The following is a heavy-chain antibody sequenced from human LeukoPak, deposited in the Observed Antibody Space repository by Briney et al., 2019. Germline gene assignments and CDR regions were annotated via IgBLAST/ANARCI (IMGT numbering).Heavy chain of an antibody. J-gene: IGHJ4*02. CDR2: NSAYNGNT. V-gene: IGHV1-18*01. CDR3: ARYNSMFRGVTTSDY. D-gene: IGHD3-10*01. CDR1: GYTFTNYG. Sequence: ASVKVSCKASGYTFTNYGFNWVRQAPGQGLEWIGNSAYNGNTNYAQKFQDRVTMTTDTSTSTAYMELRSLRSDDTAVYYCARYNSMFRGVTTSDYWGQGTLVTVSS.